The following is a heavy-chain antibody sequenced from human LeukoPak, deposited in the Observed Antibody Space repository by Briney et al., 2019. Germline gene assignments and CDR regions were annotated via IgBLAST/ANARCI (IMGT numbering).Heavy chain of an antibody. CDR1: GSFFSTSW. Sequence: PGGSLRLSCAASGSFFSTSWMTWVRQAPGKGLEWVANINQDGSDIFYVNSVKGRFAISRDNANNSLYLQMNSLRAEDTAVYYCARTRAAAGYSSFWFDPWGQGTLVTVSS. CDR2: INQDGSDI. J-gene: IGHJ5*02. V-gene: IGHV3-7*01. CDR3: ARTRAAAGYSSFWFDP. D-gene: IGHD6-13*01.